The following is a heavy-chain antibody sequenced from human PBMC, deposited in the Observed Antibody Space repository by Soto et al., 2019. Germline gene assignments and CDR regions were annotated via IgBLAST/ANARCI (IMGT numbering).Heavy chain of an antibody. J-gene: IGHJ4*02. Sequence: SGPTLVNPTQTLTLTCTFSGFSLSTRDVGVGWIRQPPGEALEWLGVVYWDDSKTYSPSLESRLTITKDTSKNQVVLRMTKMDPVDTATYYCAHCRGGVASVWGQGTLVTVSS. V-gene: IGHV2-5*02. CDR1: GFSLSTRDVG. CDR2: VYWDDSK. CDR3: AHCRGGVASV. D-gene: IGHD2-15*01.